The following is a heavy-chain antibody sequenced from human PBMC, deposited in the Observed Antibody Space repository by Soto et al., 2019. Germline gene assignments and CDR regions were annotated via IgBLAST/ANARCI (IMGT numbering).Heavy chain of an antibody. CDR2: ISAHDGHT. V-gene: IGHV1-18*01. Sequence: ASVKVSCKASGYTFTSYGVTWVRQAPGQGLEWVGWISAHDGHTNYAQKFQDRVTMTTDTSTSTAYMDLGSLRSDDSAVYYCARGQGEYCSGGSCYANYFYSGMDVWGQGTTVTVS. CDR3: ARGQGEYCSGGSCYANYFYSGMDV. D-gene: IGHD2-15*01. CDR1: GYTFTSYG. J-gene: IGHJ6*02.